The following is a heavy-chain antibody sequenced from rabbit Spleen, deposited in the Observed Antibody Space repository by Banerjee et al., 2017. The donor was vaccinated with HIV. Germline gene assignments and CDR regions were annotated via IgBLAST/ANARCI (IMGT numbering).Heavy chain of an antibody. D-gene: IGHD1-1*01. CDR2: IVPIFGVT. Sequence: QEQLVESGGGLVQPEGSLKLSCKASGFDFSNYGVSWVRQAPGKGLEWIGYIVPIFGVTYYANWVNGRFSISRENAQNTVFLQMTSLTAADTATYFCARDTSSSFSSYGMDLWGQGTLVTVS. J-gene: IGHJ6*01. CDR3: ARDTSSSFSSYGMDL. CDR1: GFDFSNYG. V-gene: IGHV1S47*01.